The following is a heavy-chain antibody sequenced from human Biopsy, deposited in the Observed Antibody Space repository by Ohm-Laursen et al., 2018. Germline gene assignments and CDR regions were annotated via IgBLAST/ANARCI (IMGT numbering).Heavy chain of an antibody. CDR3: GRREVVITHDAFDT. CDR1: GGPIDSYY. J-gene: IGHJ3*02. D-gene: IGHD3-22*01. V-gene: IGHV4-59*08. Sequence: GTLSLTCIVSGGPIDSYYWSWIRQPPGKALEWIGYIYFTGRTSYNPSLKSRVTMSVNTSKNQFSLKLNSVTAADTAVYYCGRREVVITHDAFDTWGQGTMVTVSS. CDR2: IYFTGRT.